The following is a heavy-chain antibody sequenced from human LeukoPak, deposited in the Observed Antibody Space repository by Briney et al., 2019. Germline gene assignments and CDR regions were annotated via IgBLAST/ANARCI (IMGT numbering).Heavy chain of an antibody. CDR2: INTDTGNP. D-gene: IGHD6-6*01. CDR1: GYTFTHYA. CDR3: ARDGASSSPYYNYYMDV. Sequence: ASVKVSCKASGYTFTHYAMNWVRQAPGQGLEWMGWINTDTGNPTYAQGFTGRFVFSLDTSVSTAYLQISSLKAEDTAVYYCARDGASSSPYYNYYMDVWGKGTTVTVSS. V-gene: IGHV7-4-1*02. J-gene: IGHJ6*03.